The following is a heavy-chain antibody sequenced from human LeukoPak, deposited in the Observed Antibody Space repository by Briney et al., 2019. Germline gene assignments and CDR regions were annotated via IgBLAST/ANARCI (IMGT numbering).Heavy chain of an antibody. CDR3: AKVLQLYGDFDY. D-gene: IGHD4-17*01. J-gene: IGHJ4*02. V-gene: IGHV3-23*01. CDR2: ISGSGGST. CDR1: GFTFSSYG. Sequence: TGGSLRLSCAASGFTFSSYGMSWVRQAPGKGLEWVSAISGSGGSTYYADSVKGRFTISRDNSKNTLYLQMNRLRAEDTAVYYCAKVLQLYGDFDYWGQGTLVTVSS.